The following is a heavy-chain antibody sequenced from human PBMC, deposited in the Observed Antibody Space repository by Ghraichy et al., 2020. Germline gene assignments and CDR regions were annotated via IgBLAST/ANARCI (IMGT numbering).Heavy chain of an antibody. J-gene: IGHJ4*02. CDR1: GFTFSSYW. V-gene: IGHV3-7*01. Sequence: LSLTCAASGFTFSSYWMSWVRQAPGKGLEWVANINQDGSETYYVDSVKGRFTISRDNAKNSLYLQMNSLRAEDTAVYYCARDPAAAGQGWGQGTLVTVSS. CDR3: ARDPAAAGQG. D-gene: IGHD6-13*01. CDR2: INQDGSET.